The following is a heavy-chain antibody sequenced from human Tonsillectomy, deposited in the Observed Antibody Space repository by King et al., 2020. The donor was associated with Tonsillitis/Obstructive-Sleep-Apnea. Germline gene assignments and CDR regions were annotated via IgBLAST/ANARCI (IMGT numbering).Heavy chain of an antibody. CDR1: GYTFTNYA. V-gene: IGHV7-4-1*02. CDR3: ARDLPYYYSMDV. CDR2: INTNTGKP. J-gene: IGHJ6*03. Sequence: VQLVESGSELKKPGASVKVSCKASGYTFTNYAMNWVRQAPGQGLEWMGWINTNTGKPTYDQAFTGRFVFSLDTSVSTAYLQISSLETEDTSVYYCARDLPYYYSMDVWGKGPTVTVPS.